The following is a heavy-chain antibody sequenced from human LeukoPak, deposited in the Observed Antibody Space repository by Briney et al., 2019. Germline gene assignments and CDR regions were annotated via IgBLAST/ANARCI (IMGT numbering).Heavy chain of an antibody. CDR2: VYYAGGA. Sequence: SETLSLTCTVSGGSINSDYWIWIRQPPGKGLDWIGYVYYAGGAYYNPSLKSRVSVSVDTSKNQFSLKVISVTAADRAVYYCARGLGGLRSAYDIWGQGTMVTVSS. V-gene: IGHV4-59*01. CDR3: ARGLGGLRSAYDI. D-gene: IGHD3-16*01. J-gene: IGHJ3*02. CDR1: GGSINSDY.